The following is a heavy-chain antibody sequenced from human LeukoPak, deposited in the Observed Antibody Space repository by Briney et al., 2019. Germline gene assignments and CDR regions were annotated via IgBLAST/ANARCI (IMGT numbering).Heavy chain of an antibody. D-gene: IGHD2-2*01. CDR1: GYRFTSYW. Sequence: GESLKISCKGSGYRFTSYWIGWVRQMPGKGLEWMGIIYPGDADTRYRPSFEGQVTISADKSINTAYLQWSSLKASDTAMYYCARHVMAYCSNGSCYLNYYMDVWGKGTTVTVSS. J-gene: IGHJ6*03. CDR2: IYPGDADT. CDR3: ARHVMAYCSNGSCYLNYYMDV. V-gene: IGHV5-51*01.